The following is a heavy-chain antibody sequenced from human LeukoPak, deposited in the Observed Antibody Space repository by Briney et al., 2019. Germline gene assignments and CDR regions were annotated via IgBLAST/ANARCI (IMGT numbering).Heavy chain of an antibody. D-gene: IGHD6-19*01. CDR1: GYTFSDYY. J-gene: IGHJ5*02. V-gene: IGHV1-2*02. CDR3: ARVGIAVADTMYNWFDP. Sequence: ASVKISCKASGYTFSDYYMHWVRQAPGQGLEWMGWINPSSGGTNYAQKFQGRVTMTRDTSITTAYMELSRLRSDDTAVYYCARVGIAVADTMYNWFDPWGQGTLVTVSS. CDR2: INPSSGGT.